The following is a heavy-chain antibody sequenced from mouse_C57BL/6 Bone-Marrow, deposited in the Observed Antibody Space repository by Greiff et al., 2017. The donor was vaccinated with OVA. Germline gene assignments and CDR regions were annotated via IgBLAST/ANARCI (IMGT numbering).Heavy chain of an antibody. CDR3: ANWSHYYGSSYVWYFDV. V-gene: IGHV3-8*01. J-gene: IGHJ1*03. CDR1: GYSITSDY. Sequence: EVKLLESGPGLAKPSQTLSLTCSVTGYSITSDYWNWIRKFPGNKLEYMGYISYSGSTYYNPSPKSRISITRDTSKNQHYLQLTSVTTEVTAIYSCANWSHYYGSSYVWYFDVWGTGTTVTVSS. CDR2: ISYSGST. D-gene: IGHD1-1*01.